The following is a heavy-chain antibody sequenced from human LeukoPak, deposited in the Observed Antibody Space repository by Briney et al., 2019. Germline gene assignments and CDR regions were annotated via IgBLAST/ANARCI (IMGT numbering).Heavy chain of an antibody. D-gene: IGHD5-18*01. CDR2: MYYSGST. CDR1: GGSINNYY. V-gene: IGHV4-59*08. J-gene: IGHJ4*02. CDR3: ARQTAKNVDTARFDY. Sequence: PSETLSLTCRISGGSINNYYWSWIRQPPGKGLEWIGYMYYSGSTNYNPSLNSRVNISLDTSKNQFSLSLSSVTAADTAVYYCARQTAKNVDTARFDYWGQGTLVTVSS.